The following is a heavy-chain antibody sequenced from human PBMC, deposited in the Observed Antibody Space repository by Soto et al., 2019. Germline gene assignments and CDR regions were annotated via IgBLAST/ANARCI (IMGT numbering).Heavy chain of an antibody. D-gene: IGHD5-12*01. J-gene: IGHJ6*02. Sequence: GGSLRLSCAASGFTFSTYAMAWVRQAPGKRLEWVSIINNRATTTYYTNSVKGRFTISRDNAKNTLSLQMSSLRAEDTAVYYCARRRGAYDYYYYYGMDVWGQGTTVTVSS. CDR3: ARRRGAYDYYYYYGMDV. CDR2: INNRATTT. CDR1: GFTFSTYA. V-gene: IGHV3-23*05.